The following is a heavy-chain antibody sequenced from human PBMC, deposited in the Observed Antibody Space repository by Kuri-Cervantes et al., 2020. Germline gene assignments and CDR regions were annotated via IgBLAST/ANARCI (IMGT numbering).Heavy chain of an antibody. V-gene: IGHV3-30-3*01. CDR3: VKESPGTGFGDS. Sequence: LSLTCAASGFTFSSYAMHWVRQAPGKGLEWVAVISYDGSNKYYADSVKGRFTISRDNSKNTLDLQINSLRAEDAAVYHCVKESPGTGFGDSWGQGTLVTVSS. CDR1: GFTFSSYA. CDR2: ISYDGSNK. J-gene: IGHJ5*02. D-gene: IGHD2-21*01.